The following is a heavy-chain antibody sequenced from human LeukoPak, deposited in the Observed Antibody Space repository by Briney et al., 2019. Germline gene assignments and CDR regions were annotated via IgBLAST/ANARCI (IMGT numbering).Heavy chain of an antibody. J-gene: IGHJ4*02. CDR1: GFTFSNYC. D-gene: IGHD3-16*01. CDR2: VSSSSSFI. CDR3: ARGMEFGVTSGFDS. Sequence: GGSLRPSCAASGFTFSNYCMNWVRQAPGKGLEWVSSVSSSSSFIYYADSVKGRFTISRDNAKNSLYMQMNSLRAEDTAVYYWARGMEFGVTSGFDSWGQGTLLTVSS. V-gene: IGHV3-21*01.